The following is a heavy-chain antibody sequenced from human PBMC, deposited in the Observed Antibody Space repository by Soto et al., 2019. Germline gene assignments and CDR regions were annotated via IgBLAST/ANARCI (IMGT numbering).Heavy chain of an antibody. Sequence: SETLSLTCAVYGGSFSGYYWSWIRQPPGKGLEWIGEINHSGSTNYNPSLKSRVTISVDTSKNQFSLKLSSVTAADTAVYYCARGPWNPEYYYYYGMDVWGQGTTVTSP. CDR3: ARGPWNPEYYYYYGMDV. J-gene: IGHJ6*02. V-gene: IGHV4-34*01. D-gene: IGHD1-1*01. CDR2: INHSGST. CDR1: GGSFSGYY.